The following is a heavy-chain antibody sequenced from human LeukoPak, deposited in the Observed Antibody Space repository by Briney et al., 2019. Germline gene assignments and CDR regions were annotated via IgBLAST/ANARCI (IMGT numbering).Heavy chain of an antibody. CDR2: INPNSGGT. V-gene: IGHV1-2*06. J-gene: IGHJ4*02. CDR3: ARARYSSVQPLY. D-gene: IGHD6-19*01. Sequence: ASVKVSCKASGYTFTGYYMQWVRQAPGQGLEWMGRINPNSGGTNYAQKFQGRVTMTRDTSISTAYMELSRLRSDDTAVYYCARARYSSVQPLYWGQGTLVTVSS. CDR1: GYTFTGYY.